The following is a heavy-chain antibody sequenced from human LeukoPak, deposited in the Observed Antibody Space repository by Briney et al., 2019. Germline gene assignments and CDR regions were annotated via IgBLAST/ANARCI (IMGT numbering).Heavy chain of an antibody. CDR1: GYTFINYG. CDR2: ISAYNGNT. Sequence: GASVKVSCKASGYTFINYGISWVRQAPGQGLEWMGWISAYNGNTNYAQKFQGRVTMTTDTSTSTAYMELRSLRSDDTAVYYCGSGSYYRITHWGQGTLVTVSS. CDR3: GSGSYYRITH. V-gene: IGHV1-18*01. J-gene: IGHJ4*02. D-gene: IGHD3-10*01.